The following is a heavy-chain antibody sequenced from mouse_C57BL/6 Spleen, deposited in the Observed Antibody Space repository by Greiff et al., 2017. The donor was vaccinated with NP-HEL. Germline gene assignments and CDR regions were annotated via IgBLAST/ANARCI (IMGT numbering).Heavy chain of an antibody. V-gene: IGHV5-16*01. Sequence: EVQRVESEGGLVQPGSSMKLSCTASGFTFSDYYMAWVRQVPEKGLEWVANINHDGSSTYYLDSLKSRFIITTDNASNTLYLQMRSLKSEDTAAYYCGRDGYYNGRSYVYINVGSTGTAVTVSS. CDR1: GFTFSDYY. D-gene: IGHD1-1*01. CDR2: INHDGSST. CDR3: GRDGYYNGRSYVYINV. J-gene: IGHJ1*03.